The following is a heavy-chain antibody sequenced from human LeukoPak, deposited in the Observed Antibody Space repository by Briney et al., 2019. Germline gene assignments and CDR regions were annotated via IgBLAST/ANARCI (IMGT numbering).Heavy chain of an antibody. CDR1: GGSISSYY. V-gene: IGHV4-4*07. CDR3: ARDKAYGSGSYYKVRDY. CDR2: IETSGNT. D-gene: IGHD3-10*01. Sequence: SETLSLTCTVSGGSISSYYWSWIRQPAGKGLEWIGRIETSGNTNYKPSLKSRVTMSVDKSKNQFSLKLSSVTAADTAVYYCARDKAYGSGSYYKVRDYWGQGTLVTVSS. J-gene: IGHJ4*02.